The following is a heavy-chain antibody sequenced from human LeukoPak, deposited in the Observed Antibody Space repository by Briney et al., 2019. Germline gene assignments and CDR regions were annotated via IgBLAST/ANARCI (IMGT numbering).Heavy chain of an antibody. CDR1: GFTFSDYY. CDR2: ISSSGSSI. Sequence: GGSLRLSCAASGFTFSDYYMNWIRQAPGKGLEWVSYISSSGSSIYYADSVKGRFTISRDNAKNSLYLQMNSLRAEDTAVYYCARDGEFYYDSSSYWGQGSLVTVSS. J-gene: IGHJ4*02. CDR3: ARDGEFYYDSSSY. D-gene: IGHD3-22*01. V-gene: IGHV3-11*01.